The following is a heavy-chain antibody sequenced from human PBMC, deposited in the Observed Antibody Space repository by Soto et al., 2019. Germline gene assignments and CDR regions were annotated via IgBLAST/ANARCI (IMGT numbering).Heavy chain of an antibody. V-gene: IGHV1-46*01. J-gene: IGHJ4*02. D-gene: IGHD3-3*01. CDR1: GYTFTSYY. CDR3: ARQRGNDFWSGKTIDY. Sequence: ASVKVSCKASGYTFTSYYMHWVRQAPGQGLEWMGIINPSGGSTSYAQKFQGRVTMTRDTSTSTVYMELSSLRSEDTAVYYCARQRGNDFWSGKTIDYWGQGTLVTVSS. CDR2: INPSGGST.